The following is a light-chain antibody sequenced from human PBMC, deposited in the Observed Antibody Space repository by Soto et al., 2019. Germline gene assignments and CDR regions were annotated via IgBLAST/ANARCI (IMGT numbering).Light chain of an antibody. V-gene: IGKV3-15*01. CDR2: GPS. CDR3: QHYNSSPPYT. J-gene: IGKJ2*01. CDR1: QSVSSN. Sequence: EIVMTQSPATLSVSPGERATLSCRASQSVSSNLGWYQQKPGQAPTHLIHGPSTRATGIPARFSGSGSGTEFTLSISGLRSEDFAVYYCQHYNSSPPYTLGQGTKLEIK.